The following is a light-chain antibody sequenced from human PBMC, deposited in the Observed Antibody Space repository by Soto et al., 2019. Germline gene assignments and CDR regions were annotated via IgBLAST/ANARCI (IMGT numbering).Light chain of an antibody. Sequence: QSALTQPASVSGSPGQSITISCTGTSSDVGGYNLVSWYQQYPDNAPKLMIFDVNTRPSGVSNRFSGSKSGNTASLTISGLQAEDEADYYCSSYKSSSTLPYVFGTGTKLTVL. V-gene: IGLV2-14*01. CDR1: SSDVGGYNL. CDR3: SSYKSSSTLPYV. CDR2: DVN. J-gene: IGLJ1*01.